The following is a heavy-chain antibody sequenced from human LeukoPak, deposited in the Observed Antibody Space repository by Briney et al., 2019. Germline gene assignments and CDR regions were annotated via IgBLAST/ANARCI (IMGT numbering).Heavy chain of an antibody. CDR1: GFIFSSYA. D-gene: IGHD3-22*01. J-gene: IGHJ4*02. CDR3: ATDHNLPYDSSGFY. Sequence: PGGSLRLSCTASGFIFSSYAMSWVRQAPGKGREWVSAVSGSGGRTYYADSVKGRFTISRDNSKNTLYLQMNSLRAEDTAVYYCATDHNLPYDSSGFYWGQGTLVTVSS. CDR2: VSGSGGRT. V-gene: IGHV3-23*01.